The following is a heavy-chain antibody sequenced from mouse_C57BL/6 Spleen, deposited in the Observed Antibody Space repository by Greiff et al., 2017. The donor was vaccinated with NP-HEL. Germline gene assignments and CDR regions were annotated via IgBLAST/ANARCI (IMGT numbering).Heavy chain of an antibody. CDR1: GYSFTGYY. J-gene: IGHJ2*01. CDR3: ARDGRADY. CDR2: INPSTGGT. V-gene: IGHV1-42*01. Sequence: VQLQQSGPELVKPGASVKISCKASGYSFTGYYMNWVKQSPEKSLEWIGEINPSTGGTTYNQKFKAKATLTVDKSSSTAYMQLKSLTSEDSAVYYCARDGRADYWGQGTTLTVSS. D-gene: IGHD1-1*01.